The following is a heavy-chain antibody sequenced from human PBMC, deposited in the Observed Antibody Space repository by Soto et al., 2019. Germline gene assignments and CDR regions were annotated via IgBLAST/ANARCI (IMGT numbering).Heavy chain of an antibody. D-gene: IGHD3-10*01. Sequence: SETLSLTCTVSGGSISSGGYYWSWIRQHPGKGLEWIGYIYYSGSTYYNPSLKSRVTISVDTSKNQFSLKLSSVTAADTAVYYCARCPLLWFGELPTYYGMDVRGQGTTVTVSS. CDR2: IYYSGST. V-gene: IGHV4-31*03. CDR1: GGSISSGGYY. J-gene: IGHJ6*02. CDR3: ARCPLLWFGELPTYYGMDV.